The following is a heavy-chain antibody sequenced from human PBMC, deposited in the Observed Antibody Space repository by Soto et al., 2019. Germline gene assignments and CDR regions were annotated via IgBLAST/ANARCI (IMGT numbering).Heavy chain of an antibody. D-gene: IGHD3-22*01. CDR3: AKDADYDRSGQDAFDI. V-gene: IGHV3-43*02. J-gene: IGHJ3*02. Sequence: GGSLRLSCAASGFTFDDYAMHWVRQAPGKGLEWVSLISGDGGRSYYADSVKGRFTISRDNSKNSMYQQMNSLSTEDTAVHYCAKDADYDRSGQDAFDIWGQGTMVTVAS. CDR1: GFTFDDYA. CDR2: ISGDGGRS.